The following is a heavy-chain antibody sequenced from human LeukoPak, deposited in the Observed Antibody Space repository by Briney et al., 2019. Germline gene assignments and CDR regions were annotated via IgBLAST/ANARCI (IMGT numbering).Heavy chain of an antibody. J-gene: IGHJ4*02. CDR3: SNVLFDC. Sequence: GGSLRLSCAASGFTFNNAWMSWVRQAPGKGLEWVGRIKSKIDGETTDYAAPVKGRFTISRDDSKNTLYLQMNSLKTEDTAVYYCSNVLFDCWGQGTLVTVSS. D-gene: IGHD6-6*01. V-gene: IGHV3-15*01. CDR2: IKSKIDGETT. CDR1: GFTFNNAW.